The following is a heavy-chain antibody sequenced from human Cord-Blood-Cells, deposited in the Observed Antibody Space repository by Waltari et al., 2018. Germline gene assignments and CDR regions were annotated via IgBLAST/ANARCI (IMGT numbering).Heavy chain of an antibody. D-gene: IGHD4-4*01. V-gene: IGHV4-38-2*02. CDR1: GYSISSGYY. CDR2: IYHSGST. J-gene: IGHJ6*02. Sequence: QVQLQESGPGLVKPSETLSLTCAVSGYSISSGYYWGWIRQPPGKGLEWIGSIYHSGSTYYNPSLKSRVTISVDTSKNQFSLKLSSVTAADTAVYYCARDSSVTYYYYYGMDVWGQGTTVTVSS. CDR3: ARDSSVTYYYYYGMDV.